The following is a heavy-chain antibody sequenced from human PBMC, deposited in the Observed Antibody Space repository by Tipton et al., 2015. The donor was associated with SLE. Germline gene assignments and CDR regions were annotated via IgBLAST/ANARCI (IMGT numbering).Heavy chain of an antibody. CDR3: ARDISSSSEGGYYYYYMDV. D-gene: IGHD6-6*01. V-gene: IGHV4-61*02. CDR2: IYTSGST. Sequence: TLSLTCTVSGGSISDSNYYWSWIRQPAGKGLEWIGRIYTSGSTNYNPSLKSRVTISVDTSKNQFSLKLSSVTAADTAVYYCARDISSSSEGGYYYYYMDVWGKGTTVTVSS. J-gene: IGHJ6*03. CDR1: GGSISDSNYY.